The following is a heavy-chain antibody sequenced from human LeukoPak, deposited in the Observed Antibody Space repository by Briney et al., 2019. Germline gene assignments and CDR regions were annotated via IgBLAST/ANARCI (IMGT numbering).Heavy chain of an antibody. V-gene: IGHV4-34*01. CDR3: ASKTRDYFDY. Sequence: SETLSLTCAVYGGSFSGYYWSWIRQPPGKGLEWIGEINHSGSTNYNPSLKSRVTISVDTSKNQFSLKLSSVTAADTAVYYCASKTRDYFDYRGQGTLVTVSS. CDR2: INHSGST. CDR1: GGSFSGYY. J-gene: IGHJ4*02.